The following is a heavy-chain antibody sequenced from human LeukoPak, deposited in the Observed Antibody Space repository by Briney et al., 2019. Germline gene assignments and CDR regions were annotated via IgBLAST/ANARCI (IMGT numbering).Heavy chain of an antibody. J-gene: IGHJ4*02. D-gene: IGHD3-3*01. CDR1: GFTVSSNY. V-gene: IGHV3-53*01. CDR3: ARVKGSGYRNSIDY. CDR2: IYSGGST. Sequence: GGSLRLSCAASGFTVSSNYMSWVRQAPGKGLEWVSVIYSGGSTYYADSVKGRFTISRDNSKNTLYLQMNSLRAEDTAVYYCARVKGSGYRNSIDYWGQGTLVTVSS.